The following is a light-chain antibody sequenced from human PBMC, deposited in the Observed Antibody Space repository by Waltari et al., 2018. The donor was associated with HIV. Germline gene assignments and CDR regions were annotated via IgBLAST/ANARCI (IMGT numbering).Light chain of an antibody. J-gene: IGLJ3*02. CDR1: NSNL. Sequence: QSALTQPASVSGSPGQSIVISCTGINSNLVSWYQHHREKVPIFMFYVGTKRPSGVSILFSGSKSANTATLMISGLQSEDEGDYYCSSFAGGHSWVFGGGTKLTVL. V-gene: IGLV2-23*01. CDR2: VGT. CDR3: SSFAGGHSWV.